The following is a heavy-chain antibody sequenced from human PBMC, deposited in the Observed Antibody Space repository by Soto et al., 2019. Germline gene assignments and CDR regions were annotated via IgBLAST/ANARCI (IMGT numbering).Heavy chain of an antibody. CDR1: GGSISSSSCY. V-gene: IGHV4-39*01. CDR2: IYYSGST. D-gene: IGHD5-12*01. CDR3: WMFLNIVATIGDAFDI. J-gene: IGHJ3*02. Sequence: PSETLSLTCTVSGGSISSSSCYWGWIRQPPGKGLEWIGSIYYSGSTYYNPSLKSRVTISVDTSKNQFSLKLSSVTAADTAVYYCWMFLNIVATIGDAFDIWGQGTMVTVSS.